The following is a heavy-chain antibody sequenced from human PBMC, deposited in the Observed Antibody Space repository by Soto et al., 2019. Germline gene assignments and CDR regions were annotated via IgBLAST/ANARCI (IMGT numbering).Heavy chain of an antibody. J-gene: IGHJ4*02. CDR1: GGSIYNHY. V-gene: IGHV4-59*11. Sequence: SETLSLTCTVSGGSIYNHYWSWVRQPPGKGLEWIGYIYHSGSAYYNPSLKSRVTISVDRSKNQFSLRLSSVTAADTAVYYCARIRTYDTSGYYSSFYFDNWGQGTLVTVSS. CDR2: IYHSGSA. D-gene: IGHD3-22*01. CDR3: ARIRTYDTSGYYSSFYFDN.